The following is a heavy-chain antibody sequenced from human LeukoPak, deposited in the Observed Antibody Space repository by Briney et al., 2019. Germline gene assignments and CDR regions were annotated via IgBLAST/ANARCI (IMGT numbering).Heavy chain of an antibody. V-gene: IGHV3-30*04. Sequence: PGGSLRLSCAASGFTFSSYAMHWVRQAPGKGLEWVAVISYDGSNKYYADSVKGRFTISRDNSKNTMYLQMNSLRAEDTAVYYCARDGITMVRGVNVKSPYFDYWGQGTLVTVSS. CDR2: ISYDGSNK. CDR1: GFTFSSYA. D-gene: IGHD3-10*01. CDR3: ARDGITMVRGVNVKSPYFDY. J-gene: IGHJ4*02.